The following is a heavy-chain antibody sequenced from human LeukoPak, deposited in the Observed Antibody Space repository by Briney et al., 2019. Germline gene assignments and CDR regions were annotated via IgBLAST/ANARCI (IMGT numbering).Heavy chain of an antibody. V-gene: IGHV3-21*01. D-gene: IGHD2-2*01. CDR2: INNRGTYI. Sequence: GGSLRLSCAASGFTFSSYSMNWVRQAPGKGLEWVSSINNRGTYIYYADSVKGRFTISRDNTKNSLYLQMNSLRAEDTAVYYCARIADCSSSSCYLSDSWGQGTLVTVSS. CDR1: GFTFSSYS. J-gene: IGHJ4*02. CDR3: ARIADCSSSSCYLSDS.